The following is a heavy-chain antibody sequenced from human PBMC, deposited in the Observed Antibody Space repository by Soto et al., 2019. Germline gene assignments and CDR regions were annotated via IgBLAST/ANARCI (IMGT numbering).Heavy chain of an antibody. CDR1: GGTFSSYA. D-gene: IGHD3-22*01. CDR2: IIPIFGTA. CDR3: ARGGYYYDSSGYYHFDY. V-gene: IGHV1-69*06. J-gene: IGHJ4*02. Sequence: ASVKVSCKASGGTFSSYAISWVRQAPGQGLEWMGGIIPIFGTANYAQKFQGRVTITADTSTSTAYMELSSLRSEDTAVYYCARGGYYYDSSGYYHFDYWGQGTLVTVSS.